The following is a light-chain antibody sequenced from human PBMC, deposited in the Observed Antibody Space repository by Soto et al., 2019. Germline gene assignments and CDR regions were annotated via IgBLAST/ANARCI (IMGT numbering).Light chain of an antibody. CDR3: CSYAGSYTEI. J-gene: IGLJ1*01. CDR2: DVS. CDR1: SSDVGGYNY. Sequence: ALTQPRSVSGSPGQSVTISCTGTSSDVGGYNYVSWYQQHPGKAPKVMIYDVSKRPSGVPDRFSGSKSGNTASLTISGLQAEDEADYYCCSYAGSYTEIFGTGTKLTVL. V-gene: IGLV2-11*01.